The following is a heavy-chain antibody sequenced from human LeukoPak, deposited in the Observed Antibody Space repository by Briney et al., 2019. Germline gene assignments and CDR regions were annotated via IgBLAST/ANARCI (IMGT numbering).Heavy chain of an antibody. Sequence: GGSLRLSCAASGFTFSSYSMNWVRQAPGKGLEWVSSISSSSSYIYYADSVKGRFTISRDNAKNSLYLQMNSLRAEDTAVYYCARPVASITGTTKGAFDIWGQGTMVTVSS. V-gene: IGHV3-21*01. J-gene: IGHJ3*02. CDR1: GFTFSSYS. D-gene: IGHD1-7*01. CDR2: ISSSSSYI. CDR3: ARPVASITGTTKGAFDI.